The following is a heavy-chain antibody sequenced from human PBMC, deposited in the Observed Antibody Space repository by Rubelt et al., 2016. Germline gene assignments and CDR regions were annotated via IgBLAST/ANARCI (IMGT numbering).Heavy chain of an antibody. CDR2: IYYSGST. CDR1: GGSVSSGSYY. D-gene: IGHD4-23*01. CDR3: ARDNTVGGYYYYGMDV. J-gene: IGHJ6*02. V-gene: IGHV4-61*01. Sequence: QVQLQESGPGLVKPSETLSLTCTVSGGSVSSGSYYWSWIRQPPGKGLEWIGYIYYSGSTNYNPSLRARVTISVDTSKNQFALKLSSVTVGDTAVYYCARDNTVGGYYYYGMDVWGQGTTVTVSS.